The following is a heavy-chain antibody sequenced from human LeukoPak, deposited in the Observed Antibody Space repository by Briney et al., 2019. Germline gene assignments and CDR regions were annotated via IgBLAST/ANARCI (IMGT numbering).Heavy chain of an antibody. Sequence: SQTLSLTCTVSGGSISSGSYYWSWIRQPAGKGLEWIGRIYTSGSTNYNPSLKSRVTISVDTSKNQFSLKLSSVTAADTAVYYCARASSSLGWFDPWGQGTLVTVSS. CDR3: ARASSSLGWFDP. CDR2: IYTSGST. D-gene: IGHD6-13*01. CDR1: GGSISSGSYY. V-gene: IGHV4-61*02. J-gene: IGHJ5*02.